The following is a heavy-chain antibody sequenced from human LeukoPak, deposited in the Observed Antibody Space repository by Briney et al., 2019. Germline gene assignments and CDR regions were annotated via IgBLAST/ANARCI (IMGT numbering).Heavy chain of an antibody. CDR1: GGSMNSYY. V-gene: IGHV4-59*08. Sequence: SETLSLTCSVSGGSMNSYYWSWIRQSPGKGLEWVGYIYYSGSTKYNPSLKRRVTISVYTSNHQFSLKLISVTAADTAVYYCPRHVWLQPFYYWGQGTLVTVSS. J-gene: IGHJ4*02. D-gene: IGHD3-9*01. CDR3: PRHVWLQPFYY. CDR2: IYYSGST.